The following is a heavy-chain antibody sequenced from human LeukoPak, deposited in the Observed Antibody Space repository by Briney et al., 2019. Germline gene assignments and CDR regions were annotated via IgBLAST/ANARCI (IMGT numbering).Heavy chain of an antibody. Sequence: GGSLRLSCAASGLTFSSYAMHWARQAPGKGLEWVAVISYDGSNKYYADCVKGRFTISRDNSKNTLYLQMNSLRAEDTAVYYCARSFGIVVVNDAFDIWGQGTMVSVSS. D-gene: IGHD3-22*01. CDR1: GLTFSSYA. CDR3: ARSFGIVVVNDAFDI. CDR2: ISYDGSNK. J-gene: IGHJ3*02. V-gene: IGHV3-30-3*01.